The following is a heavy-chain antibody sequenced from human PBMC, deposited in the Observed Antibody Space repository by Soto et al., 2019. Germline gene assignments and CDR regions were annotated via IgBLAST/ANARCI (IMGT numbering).Heavy chain of an antibody. J-gene: IGHJ5*02. CDR1: GGSISSGGYS. D-gene: IGHD2-21*02. Sequence: SETLSLTCAVSGGSISSGGYSWSWIRQPPGKGLEWIGYIYHSGSTYYNPSLKSRVTISVDRSKNQFSLKLSSVTAADTAVYYCAGVIVSYCGGDCYPPTASWFDPWGQGTLVTVSS. CDR2: IYHSGST. V-gene: IGHV4-30-2*01. CDR3: AGVIVSYCGGDCYPPTASWFDP.